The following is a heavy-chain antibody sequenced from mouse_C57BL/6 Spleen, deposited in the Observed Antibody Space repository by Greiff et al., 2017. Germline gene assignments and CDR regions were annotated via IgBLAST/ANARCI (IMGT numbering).Heavy chain of an antibody. J-gene: IGHJ2*01. D-gene: IGHD1-1*01. CDR2: IDPSDSYN. CDR3: ARSSITTALDY. Sequence: QVQLQQPGAELVKPGASVKLSCKASGYTFTSYWMQWVKQRPGQGLEWIGEIDPSDSYNNYNQKFKGKATLTVDTSSSTAYMQLSSLTSEDSAVYYCARSSITTALDYWGQGTTLTVSS. CDR1: GYTFTSYW. V-gene: IGHV1-50*01.